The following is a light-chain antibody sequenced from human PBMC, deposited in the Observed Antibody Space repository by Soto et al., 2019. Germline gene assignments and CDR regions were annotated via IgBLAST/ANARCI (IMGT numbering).Light chain of an antibody. J-gene: IGKJ2*01. CDR3: LRDYNYPYT. CDR1: QGIKND. Sequence: AIRMTQSPSSLSASVGDRVTITCRASQGIKNDLGWYQQRPGKAPKLLIYPSSTLQSGVPSRFSGSGSGTDFTLTISSLQPEDFATYYCLRDYNYPYTFGQGTKLEI. V-gene: IGKV1-6*01. CDR2: PSS.